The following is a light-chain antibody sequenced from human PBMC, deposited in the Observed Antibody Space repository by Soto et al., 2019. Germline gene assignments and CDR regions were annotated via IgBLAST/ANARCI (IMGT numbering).Light chain of an antibody. Sequence: QSALTQSASVSGSPGQSITISCTRTSGDVGSYYLVSWYQQHPGKAPKLMIYEVSKRPSGVSNRFSGSKSGNTASLTISGLQAEDEADYYCCSYAGSSTVVFGGGTKLTVL. J-gene: IGLJ2*01. CDR3: CSYAGSSTVV. CDR2: EVS. CDR1: SGDVGSYYL. V-gene: IGLV2-23*02.